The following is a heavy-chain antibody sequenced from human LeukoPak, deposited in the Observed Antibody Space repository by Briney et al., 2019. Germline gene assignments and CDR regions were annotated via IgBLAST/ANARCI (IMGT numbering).Heavy chain of an antibody. D-gene: IGHD6-13*01. CDR3: ARDIAAAGHNWFDP. V-gene: IGHV4-59*01. Sequence: PSGTLSLTCTVSGGSISSYYWSWIRQPPGKGLEWIGYIYYSGSTNYNPSLKSRVTISVDTSKNQFSLKLSSVTAADTAVYYCARDIAAAGHNWFDPWGQGTLVTVSS. CDR2: IYYSGST. CDR1: GGSISSYY. J-gene: IGHJ5*02.